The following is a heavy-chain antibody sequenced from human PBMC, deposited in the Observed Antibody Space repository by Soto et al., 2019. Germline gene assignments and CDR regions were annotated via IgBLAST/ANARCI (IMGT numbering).Heavy chain of an antibody. CDR2: ISGSGGST. D-gene: IGHD3-22*01. CDR3: VYYYDSSGYSVLWY. V-gene: IGHV3-23*01. Sequence: GGSLRLSCAASGFTFSSYAMSWVRQAPGKGLEWVSAISGSGGSTYYADSVKGRFTISRDNSKNTLYLQMNSLRAEDTAVYYCVYYYDSSGYSVLWYWGQGTLVTVSS. CDR1: GFTFSSYA. J-gene: IGHJ4*02.